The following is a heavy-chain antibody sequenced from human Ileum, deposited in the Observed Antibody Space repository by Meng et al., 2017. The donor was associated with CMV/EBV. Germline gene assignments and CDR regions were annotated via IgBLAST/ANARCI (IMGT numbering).Heavy chain of an antibody. CDR3: ARDKFYYDNRGYGMDV. Sequence: GESLKISCAASGFSFSRYWMHWVRQVPGKGLVWVSGITNDGSSTRYADSVKGRFTLSRDNAKNTLYLQMNSLRAEDTAVYYCARDKFYYDNRGYGMDVWGQGTTVTVSS. V-gene: IGHV3-74*01. J-gene: IGHJ6*02. CDR2: ITNDGSST. CDR1: GFSFSRYW. D-gene: IGHD3-22*01.